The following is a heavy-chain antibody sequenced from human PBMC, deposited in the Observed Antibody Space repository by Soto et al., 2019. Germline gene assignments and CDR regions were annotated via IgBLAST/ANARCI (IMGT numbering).Heavy chain of an antibody. CDR1: GFTFSSYS. D-gene: IGHD1-26*01. CDR2: ISSSSSTI. V-gene: IGHV3-48*02. Sequence: EVQLVESGGGLVQPGGSLRLSCAASGFTFSSYSMNWVRQAPGKGLEWVSYISSSSSTIYYADSVKGRFPISRDNAKNSLYLQMHSLRDEDTAVYYCAREGGSLNWFDPWGQGTLVTVSS. CDR3: AREGGSLNWFDP. J-gene: IGHJ5*02.